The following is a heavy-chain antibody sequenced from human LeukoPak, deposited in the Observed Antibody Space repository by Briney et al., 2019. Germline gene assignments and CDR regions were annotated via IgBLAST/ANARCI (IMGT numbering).Heavy chain of an antibody. CDR2: INPSGGST. Sequence: ASVKVSFKASGYTFTSYYMHWVRQAPGRGLEWMGIINPSGGSTSYAQKFQGRVTMTRDTSMSTVYMELSSLRSEGTAGHYCARETPLRGDSSGHRRFDPWGQGTMVTVSS. CDR3: ARETPLRGDSSGHRRFDP. V-gene: IGHV1-46*01. J-gene: IGHJ5*02. D-gene: IGHD3-22*01. CDR1: GYTFTSYY.